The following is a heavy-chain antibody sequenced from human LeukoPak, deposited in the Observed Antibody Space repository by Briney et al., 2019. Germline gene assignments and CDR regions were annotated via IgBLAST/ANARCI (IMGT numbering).Heavy chain of an antibody. Sequence: GGSLRLSCAASGFIFSNYGMHWVRQAPGKGLEWVAVVSYDGSNKYYADSVKGRFTISRDNSKSTLDLQMNSLRVEDTAVYYCAKDRYSTSSTFTVNPFDYWGQGILVTVSS. D-gene: IGHD2-2*01. CDR2: VSYDGSNK. CDR1: GFIFSNYG. J-gene: IGHJ4*02. V-gene: IGHV3-30*18. CDR3: AKDRYSTSSTFTVNPFDY.